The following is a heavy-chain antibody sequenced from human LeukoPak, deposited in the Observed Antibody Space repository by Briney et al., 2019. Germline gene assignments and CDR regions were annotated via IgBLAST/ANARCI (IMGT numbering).Heavy chain of an antibody. Sequence: PSETLSLTCTVSGDSISNYYWSWIRQPAGRGLEWIGRIYTSGNTNYNPSLKSRVTMSVDTSKNQFSLKVTSVTAADTAVYYCAREEDSSGFYYCDYWGQGTLVTVSS. V-gene: IGHV4-4*07. D-gene: IGHD3-22*01. CDR3: AREEDSSGFYYCDY. CDR2: IYTSGNT. J-gene: IGHJ4*02. CDR1: GDSISNYY.